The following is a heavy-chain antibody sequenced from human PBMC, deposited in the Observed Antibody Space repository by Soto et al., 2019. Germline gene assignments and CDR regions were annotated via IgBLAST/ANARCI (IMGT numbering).Heavy chain of an antibody. J-gene: IGHJ6*02. CDR2: ISSSSSTI. CDR1: GFTFSSYS. Sequence: EVQLVESGGGLVKPGGSLRLSCAASGFTFSSYSMNWVRQAPGKGLEWVSSISSSSSTIYYADSVKGRFTISRDNAKNSLNLQMNSLRAEDTAVYYCAREGADDSSGYYYPTIYGMDVWGQGTTVTVSS. D-gene: IGHD3-22*01. CDR3: AREGADDSSGYYYPTIYGMDV. V-gene: IGHV3-21*01.